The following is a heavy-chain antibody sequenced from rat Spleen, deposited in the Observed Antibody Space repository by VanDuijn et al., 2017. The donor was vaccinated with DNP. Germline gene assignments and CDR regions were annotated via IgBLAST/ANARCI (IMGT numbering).Heavy chain of an antibody. J-gene: IGHJ2*01. CDR1: GFTFNTFW. CDR2: ITSSGGTT. D-gene: IGHD4-3*01. Sequence: EVQLVESGGDLVQPGRSLQLSCVGSGFTFNTFWLTWFRLVPGKGLEWVASITSSGGTTYYPDFVKGRFTISRDNAKSTLYLQMNSLRSEDMATYYCARWYSSGYYFDYWGQGVMVTVSS. CDR3: ARWYSSGYYFDY. V-gene: IGHV5-31*01.